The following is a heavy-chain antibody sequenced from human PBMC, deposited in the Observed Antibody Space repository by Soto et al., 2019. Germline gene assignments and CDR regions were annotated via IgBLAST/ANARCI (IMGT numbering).Heavy chain of an antibody. CDR1: GYTFTSYA. Sequence: QVQLVQSGAEVKKPGASVKVSCKASGYTFTSYAMNWVRQAPGQRLEWMGWINAGNGNRKYSQKFQGRVTITSDTSAITAYMELSSLTSVDTAVYYCAKDYYDSSGYYPPALLFDYWGQGTLVTVSS. J-gene: IGHJ4*02. V-gene: IGHV1-3*01. CDR2: INAGNGNR. D-gene: IGHD3-22*01. CDR3: AKDYYDSSGYYPPALLFDY.